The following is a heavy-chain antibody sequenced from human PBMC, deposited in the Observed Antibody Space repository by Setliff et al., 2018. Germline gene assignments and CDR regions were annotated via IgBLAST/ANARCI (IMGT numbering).Heavy chain of an antibody. D-gene: IGHD2-15*01. J-gene: IGHJ4*02. CDR2: IYTSGGT. Sequence: SETLSLTCTVSGGSISSSSYYWSWIRQPPGKGLEWIGYIYTSGGTNYNPSLKSRVTISVDTSKNQFSLKVRSVTAADTAVYYCARQYCSGGTCYFDYWGQGTLVTVSS. V-gene: IGHV4-61*01. CDR3: ARQYCSGGTCYFDY. CDR1: GGSISSSSYY.